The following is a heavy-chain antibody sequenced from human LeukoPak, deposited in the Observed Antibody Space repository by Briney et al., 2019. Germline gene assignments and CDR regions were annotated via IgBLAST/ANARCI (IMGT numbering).Heavy chain of an antibody. Sequence: SGGSLRLSCAASGFTFSSYSMNWVRQAPGKGLEWVSSLSSSSGYIYYADSVKGRFTISRDNSKNTLYLQMNSLRAEDTAVYYCARFTHGGDFDYWGQGTLVTVSS. D-gene: IGHD2-21*01. CDR3: ARFTHGGDFDY. V-gene: IGHV3-21*01. J-gene: IGHJ4*02. CDR2: LSSSSGYI. CDR1: GFTFSSYS.